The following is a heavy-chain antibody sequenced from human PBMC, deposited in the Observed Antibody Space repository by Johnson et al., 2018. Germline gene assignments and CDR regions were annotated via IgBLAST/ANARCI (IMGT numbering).Heavy chain of an antibody. CDR3: TKDHDCSGGSCYADYFQH. Sequence: VQLVQSGGGLVQPGGSLRLSCAASGFTFSNFAMSWVRQTPGKGLEFVSAITATGIGTYYVDSVKGRFIIYRDNSKNTLYLQMNSLRAEDTAMYYCTKDHDCSGGSCYADYFQHWGQGTLVTVSS. D-gene: IGHD2-15*01. CDR1: GFTFSNFA. CDR2: ITATGIGT. V-gene: IGHV3-23*04. J-gene: IGHJ1*01.